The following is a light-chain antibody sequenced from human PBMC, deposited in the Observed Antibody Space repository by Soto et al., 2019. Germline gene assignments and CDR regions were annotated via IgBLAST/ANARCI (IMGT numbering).Light chain of an antibody. CDR2: GAS. Sequence: EIVLTQCPGTLSLSPGERATLSCRASQSVSSSYLAWYQQKPGQAPRLLIYGASSRATGIPDRFSGSGSGTDFTLTISRLEPEDFAVYYCQQYGSFWTFGQGTKVEIK. V-gene: IGKV3-20*01. CDR1: QSVSSSY. CDR3: QQYGSFWT. J-gene: IGKJ1*01.